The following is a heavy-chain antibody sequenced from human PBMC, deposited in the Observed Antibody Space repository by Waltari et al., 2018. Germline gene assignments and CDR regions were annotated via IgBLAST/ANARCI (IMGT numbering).Heavy chain of an antibody. Sequence: QVTLKESGPVLVKPTETLTLTCTVSGFSLSNARMGGSWVRQPPGKGLEWLAHIFSNDEKSYRTSLKSRLTISKDTSKSQLVLTMTNMAPVDTATYYCARWRWADCTGRVCYGRDYYFDYWGQGTLVTVSS. CDR1: GFSLSNARMG. V-gene: IGHV2-26*01. J-gene: IGHJ4*02. CDR2: IFSNDEK. CDR3: ARWRWADCTGRVCYGRDYYFDY. D-gene: IGHD2-8*02.